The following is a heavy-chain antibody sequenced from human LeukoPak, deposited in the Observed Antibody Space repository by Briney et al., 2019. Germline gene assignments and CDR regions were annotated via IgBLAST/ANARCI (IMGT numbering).Heavy chain of an antibody. CDR3: AKAVGGYYRFDY. CDR1: GFSFSTYS. CDR2: IDWDSGSI. Sequence: GGSLRLSCAGSGFSFSTYSMNWVRQAPGKGLEWVSGIDWDSGSIGYADSVKGRFTISRDNAKSFLYLQMNSLGPEDTALYYCAKAVGGYYRFDYWGRGILVTVSS. V-gene: IGHV3-9*01. D-gene: IGHD3-22*01. J-gene: IGHJ4*01.